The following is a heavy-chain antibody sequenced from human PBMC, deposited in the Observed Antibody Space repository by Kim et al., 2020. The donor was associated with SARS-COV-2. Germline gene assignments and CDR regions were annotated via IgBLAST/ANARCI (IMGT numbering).Heavy chain of an antibody. D-gene: IGHD3-22*01. J-gene: IGHJ3*02. CDR2: IYYSGST. Sequence: SETLSLTCTVSGGSISSGGYYWSWIRQLPGKGLEWIGYIYYSGSTYYNPSLKSRVTISVDTSKNQFSLKLSSVTAADTAVYYCARARITMIVVVDAFDIWGQGTMVTVSS. CDR1: GGSISSGGYY. CDR3: ARARITMIVVVDAFDI. V-gene: IGHV4-31*03.